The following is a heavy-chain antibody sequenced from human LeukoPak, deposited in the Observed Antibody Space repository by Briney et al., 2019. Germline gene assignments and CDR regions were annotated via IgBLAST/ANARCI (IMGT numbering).Heavy chain of an antibody. CDR3: AGVYCSSTSCRFGY. J-gene: IGHJ4*02. CDR1: GGTFSSYA. D-gene: IGHD2-2*01. Sequence: SVKVSCKASGGTFSSYAISWVRQAPGQGLERMGGIIPIFGTANYAQKFQGRVTITTDESTSTAYMELSSLRSEDTAVYYCAGVYCSSTSCRFGYWGQGTLVTVSS. CDR2: IIPIFGTA. V-gene: IGHV1-69*05.